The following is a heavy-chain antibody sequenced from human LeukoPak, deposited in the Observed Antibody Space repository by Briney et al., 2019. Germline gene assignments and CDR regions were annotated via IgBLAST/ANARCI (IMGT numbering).Heavy chain of an antibody. J-gene: IGHJ4*02. CDR2: MNPNSGNT. D-gene: IGHD6-19*01. Sequence: ASVKVSCKASGGTFSSYAISWVRQAPGQGLEWMGWMNPNSGNTGYAQKFQGRVTMTRNTSISTAYMELSSLRSEDTAVYYCAAPTTWYSSGWRWGQGTLVTVSS. V-gene: IGHV1-8*02. CDR3: AAPTTWYSSGWR. CDR1: GGTFSSYA.